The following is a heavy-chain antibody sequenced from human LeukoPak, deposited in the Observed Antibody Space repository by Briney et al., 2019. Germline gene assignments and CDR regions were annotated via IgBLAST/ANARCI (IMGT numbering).Heavy chain of an antibody. D-gene: IGHD6-13*01. Sequence: ASVKVSCKASGYTFTGYYMHWVRQAPGHGLEWMGWINPNSGGTNYAQKFQGRVTMTRDTSISTAYMELSRLRSDDTAVYYCARESAIAAALDYWGQGTLVTVSS. J-gene: IGHJ4*02. CDR1: GYTFTGYY. V-gene: IGHV1-2*02. CDR3: ARESAIAAALDY. CDR2: INPNSGGT.